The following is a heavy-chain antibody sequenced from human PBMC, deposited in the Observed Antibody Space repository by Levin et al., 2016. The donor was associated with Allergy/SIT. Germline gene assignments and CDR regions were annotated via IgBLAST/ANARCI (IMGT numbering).Heavy chain of an antibody. CDR3: ANHFDRSVQV. CDR2: IAARGNT. Sequence: SETLSLTCTVSGGSISNNMDYCGWIRQPPGKGLEWIGSIAARGNTHYNPSLMSRLTISMDASKNQFSLRLTTVTAADTAVYYCANHFDRSVQVWGQGAPVTVSS. V-gene: IGHV4-39*01. D-gene: IGHD3-22*01. J-gene: IGHJ4*02. CDR1: GGSISNNMDY.